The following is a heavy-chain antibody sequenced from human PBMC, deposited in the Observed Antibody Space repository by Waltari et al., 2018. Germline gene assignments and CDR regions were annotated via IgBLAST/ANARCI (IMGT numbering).Heavy chain of an antibody. CDR1: GGHIRRYY. CDR2: IYYSGST. D-gene: IGHD6-19*01. Sequence: QVQLQESGPGLVTPSETLSLTCTDSGGHIRRYYWSWIRQPPGKGLEWIGYIYYSGSTNYNPSLKSRVTISVDTSKNQFSLKLSSVTAADTAVYYCARGYSSGWIGYWGQGTLVTVSS. V-gene: IGHV4-59*01. CDR3: ARGYSSGWIGY. J-gene: IGHJ4*02.